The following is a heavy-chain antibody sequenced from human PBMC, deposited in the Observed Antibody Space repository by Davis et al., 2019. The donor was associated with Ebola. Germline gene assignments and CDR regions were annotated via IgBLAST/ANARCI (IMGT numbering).Heavy chain of an antibody. Sequence: GGSLRLSCAASGFTVRTNYMSWVRQAPGKGLEWVAVIYSGGGTYYADSVKGGFTISRDNSKNMVHLQMNSLRAEDTAVYYCAAGAGVAATDYYGMDVWGKGTTVTVSS. CDR3: AAGAGVAATDYYGMDV. J-gene: IGHJ6*04. CDR1: GFTVRTNY. CDR2: IYSGGGT. V-gene: IGHV3-53*01. D-gene: IGHD2-15*01.